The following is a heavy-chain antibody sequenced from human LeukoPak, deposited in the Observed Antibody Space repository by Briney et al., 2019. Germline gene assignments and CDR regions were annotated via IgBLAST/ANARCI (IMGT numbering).Heavy chain of an antibody. D-gene: IGHD3-10*01. V-gene: IGHV4-59*01. CDR2: IYYSGST. J-gene: IGHJ6*02. Sequence: SETLSLTCTVSGGSISSYYWSWIRRPPGRGLEWIGYIYYSGSTNYNPSLKSRVTISVDTSKNQFSQKLSSVTAADTAVYFCARDMVRGVITYGMDVWGQGTTVTVSS. CDR3: ARDMVRGVITYGMDV. CDR1: GGSISSYY.